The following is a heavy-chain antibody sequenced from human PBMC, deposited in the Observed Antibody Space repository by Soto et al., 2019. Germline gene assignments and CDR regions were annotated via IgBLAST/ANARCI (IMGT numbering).Heavy chain of an antibody. CDR1: GGSISSSSYY. D-gene: IGHD6-6*01. Sequence: SETLSLTCTVPGGSISSSSYYWGWIRQPPGKGLEWIGSIYYSGSTYYNPSLKSRVTISVDTSKNQFSLKLSSVTAADTAVYYCARVRARVPAAPAPYSSSSEVDYWGQGTLVTVSS. CDR3: ARVRARVPAAPAPYSSSSEVDY. CDR2: IYYSGST. V-gene: IGHV4-39*01. J-gene: IGHJ4*02.